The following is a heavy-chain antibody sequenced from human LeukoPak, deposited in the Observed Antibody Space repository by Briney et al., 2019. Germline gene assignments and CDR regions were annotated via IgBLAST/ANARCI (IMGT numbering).Heavy chain of an antibody. CDR2: MNPNSGNT. V-gene: IGHV1-8*02. Sequence: ASVKVSCKASGGTFSSYAISWVRQAPGQGLEWMGWMNPNSGNTGYAQKFQGRVTMTRNTSISTAYMELSSLRSEDTALYYCARGNWNDVYGAFDYWGQGTLVTVSS. D-gene: IGHD1-20*01. CDR3: ARGNWNDVYGAFDY. J-gene: IGHJ4*02. CDR1: GGTFSSYA.